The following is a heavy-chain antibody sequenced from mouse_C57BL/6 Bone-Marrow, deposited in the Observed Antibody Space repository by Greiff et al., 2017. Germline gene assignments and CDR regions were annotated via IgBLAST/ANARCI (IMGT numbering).Heavy chain of an antibody. V-gene: IGHV14-2*01. CDR3: TRSLIYYGTNY. D-gene: IGHD1-1*01. CDR1: GFNIKDYY. Sequence: VQLQQSGAELVKPGASVKLSCTASGFNIKDYYIHWVKQRTEQGLEWIGRIAPEDGETKYAPKFQDKATITADTSSNTAYLQLSSLTSEDTAFYYCTRSLIYYGTNYWGQGTTLTVSS. J-gene: IGHJ2*01. CDR2: IAPEDGET.